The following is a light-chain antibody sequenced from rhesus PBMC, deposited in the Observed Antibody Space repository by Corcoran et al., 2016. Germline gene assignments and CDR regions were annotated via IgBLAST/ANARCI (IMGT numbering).Light chain of an antibody. V-gene: IGKV2-64*01. Sequence: DVVMTRSPLSLPITPGQPPSISCRSSQSLVHSNGNTYLSWYQQKPGHPPRLLIYQVSNRYSGVPDRFSGSGAGTDVTLKISRVEADDVGVYYCGQGAHLPYSFGQGTKVEIK. CDR2: QVS. CDR3: GQGAHLPYS. CDR1: QSLVHSNGNTY. J-gene: IGKJ2*01.